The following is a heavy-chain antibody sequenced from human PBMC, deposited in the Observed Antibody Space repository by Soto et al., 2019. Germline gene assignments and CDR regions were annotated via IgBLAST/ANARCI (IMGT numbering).Heavy chain of an antibody. CDR1: GFTFNTYA. D-gene: IGHD4-17*01. V-gene: IGHV3-23*01. CDR3: AKNAMSTVTRRGQYFDS. CDR2: IGGGTGAT. Sequence: PGGSLRLSCAASGFTFNTYAMSWVRQAPGEGLEWVSGIGGGTGATYNADSVKGRFIISRDNSKDTVYLQMNNLRVEDTAVYYCAKNAMSTVTRRGQYFDSWGQGTLVTVSS. J-gene: IGHJ4*02.